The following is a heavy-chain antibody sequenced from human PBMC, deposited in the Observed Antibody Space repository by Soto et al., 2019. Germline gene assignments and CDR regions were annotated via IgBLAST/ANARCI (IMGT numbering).Heavy chain of an antibody. CDR3: VNGARDSSA. D-gene: IGHD1-26*01. CDR2: ISPSSSYI. V-gene: IGHV3-21*02. Sequence: EVQVVESGGGLVKPGGSLRLSCAVSGIIFSRVTMNWVRQAPGKGLEWVSCISPSSSYIYYADSVKGRFTISRDNAKNSLYLQLDSLRAEDTAIYYCVNGARDSSAWGQGTLVTVSS. CDR1: GIIFSRVT. J-gene: IGHJ5*02.